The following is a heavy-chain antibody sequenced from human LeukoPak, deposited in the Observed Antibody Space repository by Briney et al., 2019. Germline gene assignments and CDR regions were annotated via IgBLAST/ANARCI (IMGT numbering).Heavy chain of an antibody. Sequence: SETLSLTCAVYSGSFSGYYWSWIRQPPGKGLEWIGEINHSGSTNYNPSLASRVTISVDTSKNQFSLKLSSVTAADTAVYYCARFMSGLRLLWFGEPSYGMDVWGQGTTVTVSS. D-gene: IGHD3-10*01. J-gene: IGHJ6*02. CDR3: ARFMSGLRLLWFGEPSYGMDV. V-gene: IGHV4-34*01. CDR1: SGSFSGYY. CDR2: INHSGST.